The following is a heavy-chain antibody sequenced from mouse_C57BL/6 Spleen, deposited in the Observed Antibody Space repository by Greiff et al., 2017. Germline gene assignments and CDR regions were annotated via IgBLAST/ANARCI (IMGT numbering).Heavy chain of an antibody. V-gene: IGHV5-4*03. Sequence: EVMLVESGGGLVKPGGSLKLSCAASGFTFSSYAMSWVSQTPDKRLEWVATISDGGSYTSYQDNVKGRLTISRDKSKNNLYLQMSHLKSEDTAMYYCARSTGCDYWGQGTTLTVSA. J-gene: IGHJ2*01. D-gene: IGHD4-1*02. CDR2: ISDGGSYT. CDR1: GFTFSSYA. CDR3: ARSTGCDY.